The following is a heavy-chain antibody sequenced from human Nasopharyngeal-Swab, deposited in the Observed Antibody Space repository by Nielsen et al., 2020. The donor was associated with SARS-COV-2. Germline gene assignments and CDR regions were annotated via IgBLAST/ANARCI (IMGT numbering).Heavy chain of an antibody. CDR1: GGSISSYY. CDR3: ARLRIAAAGTAYWFDP. V-gene: IGHV4-59*08. Sequence: SETLSLTCTVSGGSISSYYWSWIRQPPGKGLEWIGYIYYSGSTNYSPSLKSRVTISVDTSKNQFSLKLSSVTAADTAVYYCARLRIAAAGTAYWFDPWGQGTLVTVSS. D-gene: IGHD6-13*01. CDR2: IYYSGST. J-gene: IGHJ5*02.